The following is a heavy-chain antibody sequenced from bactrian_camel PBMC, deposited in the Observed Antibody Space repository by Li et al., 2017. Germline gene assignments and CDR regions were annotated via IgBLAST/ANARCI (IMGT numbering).Heavy chain of an antibody. CDR2: VDSDGTT. D-gene: IGHD5*01. CDR3: AAVGWGRCRTLHSYEYNI. J-gene: IGHJ4*01. Sequence: HVQLVESGGVSVQAGGSLRLSCIASEGTITSDCVGWFRQLPGQALGKGREGVVAVDSDGTTTYGASVKGRFTISKDNAKNTLYLQMNSLKSEDTAMYYCAAVGWGRCRTLHSYEYNIWGQGTQVTVS. V-gene: IGHV3S57*01. CDR1: EGTITSDC.